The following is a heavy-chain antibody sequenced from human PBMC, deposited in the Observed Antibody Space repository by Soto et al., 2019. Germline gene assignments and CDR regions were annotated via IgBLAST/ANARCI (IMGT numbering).Heavy chain of an antibody. D-gene: IGHD2-2*01. J-gene: IGHJ4*02. CDR3: ARGGYCSSTSCYFDY. CDR1: GGTFSSYA. V-gene: IGHV1-69*01. Sequence: QVQLVQSGAEVKKPGSSVKVSCKASGGTFSSYAISWVRQAPGQGLEWMGGIIPIFGTANYAQKFQGRVTITADESTSSAHMELSSLRSEDTAVYYGARGGYCSSTSCYFDYWGQGTLVTVSS. CDR2: IIPIFGTA.